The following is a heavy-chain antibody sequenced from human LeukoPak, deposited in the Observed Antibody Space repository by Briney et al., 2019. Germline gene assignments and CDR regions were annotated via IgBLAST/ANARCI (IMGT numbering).Heavy chain of an antibody. D-gene: IGHD3-10*01. J-gene: IGHJ2*01. CDR2: IDPNSGGT. Sequence: GASVKVSCRASGSTFTAHYIHWVRQAPGPGLEWMGWIDPNSGGTNYAQKFLGRVTLTGDRSINTAFMELTRLRSDDTAIFYCARGRGTTMVRGVITNYFDLWGRGSLVTVSS. CDR3: ARGRGTTMVRGVITNYFDL. CDR1: GSTFTAHY. V-gene: IGHV1-2*02.